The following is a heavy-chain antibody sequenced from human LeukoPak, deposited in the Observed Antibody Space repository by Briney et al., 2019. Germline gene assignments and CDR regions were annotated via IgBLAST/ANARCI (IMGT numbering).Heavy chain of an antibody. V-gene: IGHV4-38-2*02. CDR1: GYSISSGYY. CDR2: IYHSGST. J-gene: IGHJ4*02. D-gene: IGHD3-10*01. CDR3: ARGDSGDFDY. Sequence: PSXTLSLTCTVSGYSISSGYYWGWIRPPPGKGLEWIGSIYHSGSTYYNPSLKRRVTISVDTSKNQFSLKLSSVTAADTAVYYCARGDSGDFDYWGQGTLVTVSS.